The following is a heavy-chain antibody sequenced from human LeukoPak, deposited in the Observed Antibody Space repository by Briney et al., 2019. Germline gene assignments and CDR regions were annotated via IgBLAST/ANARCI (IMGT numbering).Heavy chain of an antibody. CDR2: AGWAGGTT. V-gene: IGHV3-43*01. Sequence: GGSLRLSCATSGFNFDRYTIRWVRQAPGKGLEWVSLAGWAGGTTYYSDSVRGRFTISRDSGKNSVYLQMNSPTTDDTAFYFCAKELDTMFFDYWGQGALVTVSS. D-gene: IGHD5-18*01. CDR1: GFNFDRYT. CDR3: AKELDTMFFDY. J-gene: IGHJ4*02.